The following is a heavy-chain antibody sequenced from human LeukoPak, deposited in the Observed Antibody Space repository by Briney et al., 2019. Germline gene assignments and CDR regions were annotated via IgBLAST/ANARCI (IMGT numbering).Heavy chain of an antibody. CDR1: GGSISSGDYY. CDR3: ARDRGYCSSTSCLNWFDP. CDR2: IYTSGST. D-gene: IGHD2-2*01. Sequence: SETLSLTCTVSGGSISSGDYYWSWIRQPPGKGLEWIGRIYTSGSTNYNPSLKSRVTMSVDTSKNQFSLKLSSVTAADTAEYYCARDRGYCSSTSCLNWFDPWGQGTLVTVSS. J-gene: IGHJ5*02. V-gene: IGHV4-61*02.